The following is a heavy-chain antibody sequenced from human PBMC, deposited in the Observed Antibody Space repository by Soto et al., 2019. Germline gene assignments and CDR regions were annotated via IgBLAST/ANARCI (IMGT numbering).Heavy chain of an antibody. CDR3: ARLLVTTVTRDAFDI. Sequence: SETLSLTCTVSGGSISSYYWSWIRQPPGKGLEWIGYIYYSGSTNYNPSLKSRVTISVDTSKNQFSLKLSSVTAADTAVYYCARLLVTTVTRDAFDIWGQGTMVT. D-gene: IGHD4-17*01. CDR1: GGSISSYY. V-gene: IGHV4-59*08. J-gene: IGHJ3*02. CDR2: IYYSGST.